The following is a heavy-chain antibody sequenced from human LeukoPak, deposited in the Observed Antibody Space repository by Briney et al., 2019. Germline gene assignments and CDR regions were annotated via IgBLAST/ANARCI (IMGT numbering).Heavy chain of an antibody. CDR1: GFSFTTYW. CDR2: INLDGSDK. CDR3: ARAGTYSSSWYDY. D-gene: IGHD6-13*01. Sequence: GVSLRLSCIASGFSFTTYWMTCVRHAPGKGLEGVASINLDGSDKNYVDPVKGRFTISRDNSKNTLYLQMNSLRAEDTAVYYCARAGTYSSSWYDYWGQGTLVTVSS. V-gene: IGHV3-7*02. J-gene: IGHJ4*02.